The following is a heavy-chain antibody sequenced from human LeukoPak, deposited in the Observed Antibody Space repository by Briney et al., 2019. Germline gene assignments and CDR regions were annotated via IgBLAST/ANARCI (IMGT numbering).Heavy chain of an antibody. CDR3: ATLLKGSSSWYYFDY. Sequence: GASVKVSCKASGYTFTGYYMHWVRQAPGQGLEWMGWINPNSGGTNYAQKFQGRVTMTRDTSISTTYMELSRLRSDDTAVYYCATLLKGSSSWYYFDYWGQGTLVTVSS. CDR1: GYTFTGYY. CDR2: INPNSGGT. D-gene: IGHD6-13*01. V-gene: IGHV1-2*02. J-gene: IGHJ4*02.